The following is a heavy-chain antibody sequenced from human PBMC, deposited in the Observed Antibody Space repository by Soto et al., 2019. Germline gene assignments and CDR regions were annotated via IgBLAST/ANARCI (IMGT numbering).Heavy chain of an antibody. CDR2: ISAYNGNT. Sequence: QVRLVQSGLEVKKPGASVRLSCKTSGYTFTNYGVTWVRQAPGQGLEWMGWISAYNGNTNYAQKFEDRVIMTTDTYTSRACLEHRNLKSYDTAVYYSGREGQWDPRLYGGEGTLVTVSP. V-gene: IGHV1-18*04. CDR3: GREGQWDPRLY. CDR1: GYTFTNYG. J-gene: IGHJ4*02. D-gene: IGHD1-26*01.